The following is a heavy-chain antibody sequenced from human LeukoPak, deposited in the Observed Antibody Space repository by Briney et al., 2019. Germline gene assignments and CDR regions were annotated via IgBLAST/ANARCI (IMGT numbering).Heavy chain of an antibody. CDR1: GYTFTSYG. CDR3: ARDGSGPGWFDP. CDR2: IIPIFGTA. Sequence: SVKVSCKASGYTFTSYGISWVRQAPGQGLEWMGGIIPIFGTANYAQKFQGRVTITADESTSTAYMELSSLRSEDTAVYYCARDGSGPGWFDPWGQGTLVTVSS. J-gene: IGHJ5*02. V-gene: IGHV1-69*13.